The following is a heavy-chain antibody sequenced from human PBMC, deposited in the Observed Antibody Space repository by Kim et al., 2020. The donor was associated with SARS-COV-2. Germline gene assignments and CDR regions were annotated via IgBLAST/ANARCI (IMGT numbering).Heavy chain of an antibody. D-gene: IGHD3-16*01. Sequence: GGSLRLSCSASGFIFSSYEMNWVRQAPGKGLEWVSYIRGSGSSIFYADTVKGRFTISRDNAKNSLFLQMNSLRAEDTAVYYCAIGGRLLGGYWGQGTLVTVSS. V-gene: IGHV3-48*03. CDR2: IRGSGSSI. CDR1: GFIFSSYE. CDR3: AIGGRLLGGY. J-gene: IGHJ4*02.